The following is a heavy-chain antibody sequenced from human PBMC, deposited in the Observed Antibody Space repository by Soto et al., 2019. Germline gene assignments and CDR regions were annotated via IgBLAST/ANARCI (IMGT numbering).Heavy chain of an antibody. D-gene: IGHD1-1*01. CDR2: IIPIFGVT. V-gene: IGHV1-69*08. CDR1: GCTFISYT. J-gene: IGHJ4*02. Sequence: QVRLVQSGAEVKKPGSSVKVSCKASGCTFISYTITWVRQAPGQGLEWLGRIIPIFGVTNYAQKFQDRVTITADRSTTTAYMELSRLRSEDTAVYYCVRDWESTTQTWGFGDSWGQGTLVTVSS. CDR3: VRDWESTTQTWGFGDS.